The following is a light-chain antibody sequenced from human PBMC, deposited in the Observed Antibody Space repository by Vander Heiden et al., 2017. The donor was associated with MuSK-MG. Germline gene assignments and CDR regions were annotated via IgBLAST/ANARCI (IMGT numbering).Light chain of an antibody. CDR2: GAS. CDR1: PSVSIN. Sequence: EIVLTPSPATLSVSPGERATLSCRASPSVSINLAWYQQKRGQAPRLLIYGASTRATGIPARFSGGGSGTEFTLTISSLQSEDFAVYYCQQYNNWPPLTFGGGTKVEIK. J-gene: IGKJ4*01. V-gene: IGKV3-15*01. CDR3: QQYNNWPPLT.